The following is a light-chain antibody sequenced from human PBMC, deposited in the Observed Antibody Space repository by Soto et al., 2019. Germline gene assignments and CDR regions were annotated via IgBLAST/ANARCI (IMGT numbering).Light chain of an antibody. J-gene: IGKJ1*01. CDR1: QSVSSF. Sequence: EVVLTQSPATLSLSPGERATLSCRASQSVSSFLAWYQQKPGQAPRLLIYDASNRATGIPARFSGSGSGTDFTLTISSLEPEDFAVYYCQHCNNWPGAFGQGTKVEFK. CDR2: DAS. V-gene: IGKV3-11*01. CDR3: QHCNNWPGA.